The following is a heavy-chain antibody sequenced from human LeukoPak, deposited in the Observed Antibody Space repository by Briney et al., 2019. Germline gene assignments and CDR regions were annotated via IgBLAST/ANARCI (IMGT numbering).Heavy chain of an antibody. V-gene: IGHV4-39*01. CDR1: GVSISSSSYY. Sequence: SETLSLTCTVSGVSISSSSYYWGWLRQPPGKGLEWIGSIYYSGGTYYNPSLKSRVTISVDTSKNQFSLKLSSVTAADTAVYYCATSSGWSYYFDYWGQGTLVTVSS. J-gene: IGHJ4*02. CDR3: ATSSGWSYYFDY. D-gene: IGHD6-19*01. CDR2: IYYSGGT.